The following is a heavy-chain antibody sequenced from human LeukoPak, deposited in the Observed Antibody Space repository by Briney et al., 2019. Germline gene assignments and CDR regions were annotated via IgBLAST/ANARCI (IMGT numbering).Heavy chain of an antibody. J-gene: IGHJ5*02. D-gene: IGHD3-22*01. CDR2: IYYSGST. V-gene: IGHV4-31*03. Sequence: PSETLSLTCTVFGGSISSGGYYWSWIRQHPGKGLKWIGYIYYSGSTYYNPSLKSRVTISVDTSKNQYSLKLSSVTAADTAVYYCARGDYYDSSGYYSPWGQGTLVTVSS. CDR3: ARGDYYDSSGYYSP. CDR1: GGSISSGGYY.